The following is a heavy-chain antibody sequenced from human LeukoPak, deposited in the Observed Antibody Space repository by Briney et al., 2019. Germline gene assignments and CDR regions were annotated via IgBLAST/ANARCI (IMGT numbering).Heavy chain of an antibody. CDR2: ISWNGGST. V-gene: IGHV3-20*04. CDR3: AYYHVNEEPPTF. D-gene: IGHD1-1*01. CDR1: GVKFDEHG. Sequence: PGGSLRLSCVVSGVKFDEHGMTWVRQAPGKGLEWVSGISWNGGSTGYAESVKGRFTISRDNSKNMLYLQMNSLRAEDTAVYYCAYYHVNEEPPTFWGQGTLVTVSS. J-gene: IGHJ4*02.